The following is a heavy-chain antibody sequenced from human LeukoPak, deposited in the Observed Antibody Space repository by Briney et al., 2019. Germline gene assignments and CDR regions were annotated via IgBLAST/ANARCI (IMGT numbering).Heavy chain of an antibody. CDR1: GFTFQTYA. CDR3: AKYDSGYAPNFDY. Sequence: PGGSLRLSCAGSGFTFQTYAMTWVRQPPGKGLEWVSVIGPSGAVTHYAESVKGRFTISRDNSKNTLYLQMNSLRVEDTGIYFCAKYDSGYAPNFDYWGQGTLVTVSS. D-gene: IGHD5-12*01. V-gene: IGHV3-23*01. CDR2: IGPSGAVT. J-gene: IGHJ4*02.